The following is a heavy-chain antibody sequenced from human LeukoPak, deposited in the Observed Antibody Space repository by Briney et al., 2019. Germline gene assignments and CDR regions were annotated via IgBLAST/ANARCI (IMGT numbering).Heavy chain of an antibody. D-gene: IGHD3-3*01. CDR3: ARISDFSRARFDY. CDR1: GFTFSSYG. J-gene: IGHJ4*02. CDR2: IRYDGSNK. V-gene: IGHV3-30*02. Sequence: PGGSLRLSCAASGFTFSSYGMHWVRQAPGKGLEWVAFIRYDGSNKYYADSVKGRFTISRDNSKNTLYLQMNSLRAEDTAVYYCARISDFSRARFDYWGQGTLVTVSS.